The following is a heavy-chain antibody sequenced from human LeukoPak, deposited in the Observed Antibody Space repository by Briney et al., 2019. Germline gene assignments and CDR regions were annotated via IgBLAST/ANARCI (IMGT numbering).Heavy chain of an antibody. V-gene: IGHV4-59*01. CDR2: IYYSGST. CDR1: GGSISSYH. CDR3: AGGGYSYGYGFAFDY. D-gene: IGHD5-18*01. Sequence: SETLSLTCTVSGGSISSYHWSWIRQPPGKGLEWIGYIYYSGSTNYNPSLKSRVTISVDTSKNQFSLKLSSVTAADTAVYYCAGGGYSYGYGFAFDYWGQGTLVTVSS. J-gene: IGHJ4*02.